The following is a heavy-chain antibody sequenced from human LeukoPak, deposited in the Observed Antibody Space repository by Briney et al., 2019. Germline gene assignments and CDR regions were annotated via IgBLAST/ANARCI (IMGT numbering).Heavy chain of an antibody. CDR1: GFTFDDYA. Sequence: PGGSLRLSCAASGFTFDDYAMHWVRQAPGEGLEWVSGISWNSGSIGYADSVKGRFTISRDNAKNSLYLQMNSLRAEDTALYYCAKVPTYDSSGYYPHWGQGTLVTVSS. CDR2: ISWNSGSI. D-gene: IGHD3-22*01. CDR3: AKVPTYDSSGYYPH. V-gene: IGHV3-9*01. J-gene: IGHJ4*02.